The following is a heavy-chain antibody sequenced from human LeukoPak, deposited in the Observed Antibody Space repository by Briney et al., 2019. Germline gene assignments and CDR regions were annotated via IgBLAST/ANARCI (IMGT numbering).Heavy chain of an antibody. CDR3: ARDRNSFAADWFDP. V-gene: IGHV4-59*01. D-gene: IGHD6-13*01. CDR1: GGSISSYY. J-gene: IGHJ5*02. CDR2: IYYSGST. Sequence: PSETLSLTCTVSGGSISSYYWSWIRQPPGKGLEWLGYIYYSGSTNYNPSLKSRVTISVDTSKNQFSLKLSSVTAADTAVYYCARDRNSFAADWFDPWGQGTLVTVSS.